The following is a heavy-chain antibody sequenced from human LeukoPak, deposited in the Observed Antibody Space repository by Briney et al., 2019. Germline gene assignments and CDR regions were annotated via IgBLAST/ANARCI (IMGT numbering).Heavy chain of an antibody. Sequence: PGGSLRLSCAVSGFTFSHAWMSWVRQAPGRGLEWVSSIRPSGDNTYYGDSVKGRFTISRDNSKNTVYLQMNNMRVDDTAVYYCARVAGWHWFDPWGQGTLVTVSS. CDR2: IRPSGDNT. D-gene: IGHD6-19*01. CDR3: ARVAGWHWFDP. J-gene: IGHJ5*02. CDR1: GFTFSHAW. V-gene: IGHV3-23*01.